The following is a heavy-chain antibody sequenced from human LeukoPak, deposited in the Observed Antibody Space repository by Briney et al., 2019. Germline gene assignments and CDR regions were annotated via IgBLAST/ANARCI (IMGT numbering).Heavy chain of an antibody. D-gene: IGHD3-10*01. Sequence: SVKVSCKASGGTFSSYAISWVRQAPGQGLEWMGRIIPILGIANYAQKFQGRVTITADKSTSTAYMELSSLRSEDTAVYYCAGDYGSGVHDYWGQGTLVTVSS. CDR3: AGDYGSGVHDY. V-gene: IGHV1-69*04. CDR1: GGTFSSYA. CDR2: IIPILGIA. J-gene: IGHJ4*02.